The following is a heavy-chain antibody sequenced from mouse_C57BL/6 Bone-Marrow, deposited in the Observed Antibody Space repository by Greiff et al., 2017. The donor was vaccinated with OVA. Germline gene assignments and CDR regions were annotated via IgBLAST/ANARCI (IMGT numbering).Heavy chain of an antibody. CDR1: GYTFTSYW. D-gene: IGHD2-1*01. Sequence: QVQLKQPGTELVKPGASVKLSCKASGYTFTSYWMHWVKQRPGQGLEWIGNINPSNGGTNYNEKFKSKATLTVDKSSSTAYMQLSSLTSEDSAVYYCARGEVLLWVFDYWGQGTTLTVSS. V-gene: IGHV1-53*01. CDR3: ARGEVLLWVFDY. CDR2: INPSNGGT. J-gene: IGHJ2*01.